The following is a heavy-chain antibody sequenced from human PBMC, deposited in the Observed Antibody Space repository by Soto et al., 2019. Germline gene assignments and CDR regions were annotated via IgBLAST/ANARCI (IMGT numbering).Heavy chain of an antibody. CDR3: ARAYCSCTSCIDY. V-gene: IGHV3-48*01. Sequence: EVQLVESGGGLVQPGGSLRLSCAASGFTFSSYSMNWVRQAPGKGLEWVSYISSSSSTIYYADSVKGRFTISRDNAKNSLYLQMNSLRAEDTAVYYCARAYCSCTSCIDYWGQGTLVTVSS. D-gene: IGHD2-2*01. CDR1: GFTFSSYS. CDR2: ISSSSSTI. J-gene: IGHJ4*02.